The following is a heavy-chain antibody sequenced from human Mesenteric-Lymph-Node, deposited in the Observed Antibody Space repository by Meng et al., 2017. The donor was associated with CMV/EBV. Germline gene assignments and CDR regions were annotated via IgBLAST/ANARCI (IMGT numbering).Heavy chain of an antibody. CDR2: ISGSDGST. CDR1: GFTFSSYA. D-gene: IGHD6-13*01. J-gene: IGHJ5*02. Sequence: GGSLRLSCAASGFTFSSYAMSWVRQAPGKGLEWVSAISGSDGSTYYADSVKGRFTISRDNAKNTLYLQMNSLRAEDTAVYYCARGSGIAAPSRWFDPWGQGTLVTVSS. CDR3: ARGSGIAAPSRWFDP. V-gene: IGHV3-23*01.